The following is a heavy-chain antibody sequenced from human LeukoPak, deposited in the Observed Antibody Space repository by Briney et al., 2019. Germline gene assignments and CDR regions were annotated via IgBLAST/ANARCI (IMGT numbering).Heavy chain of an antibody. D-gene: IGHD1-20*01. CDR2: IYYSGST. CDR3: ARGLYNWNPFDY. J-gene: IGHJ4*02. Sequence: SETLSLTCTVSGYSITSTYYWGWIRQPPGKGLEWIGYIYYSGSTNYNPSLKSRVTISVDTSKNQFSLKLSSVTAADTAVYYCARGLYNWNPFDYWGQGTLVTVSS. V-gene: IGHV4-59*01. CDR1: GYSITSTYY.